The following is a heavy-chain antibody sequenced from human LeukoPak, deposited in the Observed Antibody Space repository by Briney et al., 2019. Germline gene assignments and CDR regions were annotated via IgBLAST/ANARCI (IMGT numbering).Heavy chain of an antibody. CDR1: GGSISSSNYY. J-gene: IGHJ4*02. Sequence: SETLSLTCTVSGGSISSSNYYWGWIRQPPGKGLEWIGSIYYSGSTYYNPSLKSRVTISVDTSKNQFSLKLSSVTAADTAVYYCARHQRPITVTHFDYWGQGTLVTVSS. V-gene: IGHV4-39*01. D-gene: IGHD4-17*01. CDR2: IYYSGST. CDR3: ARHQRPITVTHFDY.